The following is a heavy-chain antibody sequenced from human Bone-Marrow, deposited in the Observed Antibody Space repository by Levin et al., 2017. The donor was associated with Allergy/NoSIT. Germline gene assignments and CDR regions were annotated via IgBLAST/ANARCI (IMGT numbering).Heavy chain of an antibody. Sequence: SQTLSLTCTVSGGSISSSSYYWGWIRQPPGKGLEWIGSIYYSGSTYYNPSLKSRVTISVDTSKNQFSLKLSSVTAADTAVYYCARRGGVVIRLYYFDYWGQGTLVTVSS. V-gene: IGHV4-39*01. J-gene: IGHJ4*02. CDR3: ARRGGVVIRLYYFDY. CDR2: IYYSGST. D-gene: IGHD3-3*01. CDR1: GGSISSSSYY.